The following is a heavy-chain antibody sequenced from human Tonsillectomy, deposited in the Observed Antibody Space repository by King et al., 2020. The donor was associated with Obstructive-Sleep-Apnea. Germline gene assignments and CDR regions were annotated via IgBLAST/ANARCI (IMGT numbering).Heavy chain of an antibody. J-gene: IGHJ4*02. CDR1: GFSFSDYW. D-gene: IGHD6-19*01. V-gene: IGHV3-74*01. CDR2: INSDGSST. CDR3: VRVDSVWSPFDY. Sequence: VQLVESGGGLVQPGGSLRLSCAASGFSFSDYWMYWVRQAPGKGPVWVSRINSDGSSTNYADSVKGRFTISRDNAKNTLYLQMNSLKAEDTAVYYCVRVDSVWSPFDYWGQGTLVTVFS.